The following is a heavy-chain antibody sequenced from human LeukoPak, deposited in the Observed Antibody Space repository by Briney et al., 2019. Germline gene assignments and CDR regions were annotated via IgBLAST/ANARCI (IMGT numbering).Heavy chain of an antibody. V-gene: IGHV1-69*13. CDR1: GGTFISYA. Sequence: ASVKVSCKASGGTFISYAISWVRQAPGQGLEWMGGIIPIFGTANYAQKFQGRVTITADESTSTAYMELSSLRSEDTAVYYCARGYSSSSYYYGTDVWGQGTTVTVSS. CDR3: ARGYSSSSYYYGTDV. J-gene: IGHJ6*02. CDR2: IIPIFGTA. D-gene: IGHD6-6*01.